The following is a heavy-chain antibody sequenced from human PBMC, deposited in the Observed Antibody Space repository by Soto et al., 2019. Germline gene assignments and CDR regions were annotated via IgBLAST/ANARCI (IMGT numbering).Heavy chain of an antibody. V-gene: IGHV1-69*12. Sequence: QVQLVQSGAEVKKPGSSVKVSCKASGGTFSSYAISWVRQAPGQGLEWMRGIIPIFGTANYAQKFQGRVTITAVESTSTAYMELSSLRSEDTAVYSCARKVSCTVGMYYFDYWGQGTLVTVSS. CDR2: IIPIFGTA. D-gene: IGHD4-17*01. CDR3: ARKVSCTVGMYYFDY. J-gene: IGHJ4*02. CDR1: GGTFSSYA.